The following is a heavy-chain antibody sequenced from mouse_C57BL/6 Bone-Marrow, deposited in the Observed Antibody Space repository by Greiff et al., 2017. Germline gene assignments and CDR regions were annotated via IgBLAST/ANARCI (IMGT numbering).Heavy chain of an antibody. Sequence: VKLVESGPGLVAPSQSLSITCTVSGFSLTSYGVSWVRQPPGKGLEWLGVIWGDGSTNYHSALISRLSISKDNSKSQVFLKLNSLQTDDTATYYCAHRGSYDGYLAMDYWGQGTSVTVSS. V-gene: IGHV2-3*01. D-gene: IGHD2-3*01. CDR2: IWGDGST. CDR1: GFSLTSYG. J-gene: IGHJ4*01. CDR3: AHRGSYDGYLAMDY.